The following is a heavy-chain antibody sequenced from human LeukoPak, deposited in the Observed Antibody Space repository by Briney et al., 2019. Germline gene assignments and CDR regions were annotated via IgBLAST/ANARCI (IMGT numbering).Heavy chain of an antibody. CDR3: ARADRLAGGPYLIGP. CDR2: INPNSGHR. V-gene: IGHV1-2*02. D-gene: IGHD2-21*01. CDR1: RYTFTDYY. Sequence: ASVKVSCKASRYTFTDYYIHWVRQAPGQGLEWMGWINPNSGHRNSAQRFQGRVTMTRDTSITTVYMELNWLTSDDTAIYYCARADRLAGGPYLIGPWGQGTLVTVSS. J-gene: IGHJ5*02.